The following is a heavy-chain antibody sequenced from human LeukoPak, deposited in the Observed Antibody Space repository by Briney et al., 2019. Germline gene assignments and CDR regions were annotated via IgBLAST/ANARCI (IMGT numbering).Heavy chain of an antibody. CDR2: ISYDGSNK. CDR1: GFTFSSYG. D-gene: IGHD3-22*01. Sequence: PGGSLRLSCAASGFTFSSYGMHWVRQAPGKGLEWVAVISYDGSNKNYADSVKGRFTISRDSSKNTLYLQMNSLRAEDTAVYYCAKASYDSSGYYLDYWGQGTLVTVSS. CDR3: AKASYDSSGYYLDY. J-gene: IGHJ4*02. V-gene: IGHV3-30*18.